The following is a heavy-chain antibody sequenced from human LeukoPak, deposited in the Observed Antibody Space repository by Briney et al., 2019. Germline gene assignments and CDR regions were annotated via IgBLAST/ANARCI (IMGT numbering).Heavy chain of an antibody. D-gene: IGHD6-19*01. Sequence: PGRSLRLSCAASGFTFSSYDMHWVRQAPGKGLEWVAVIWCDGSIKYYADSVKGRFTISRDNSRNTLFLQMNSLRAEDTAVYYCASAAGPFDNWGQGTLVTVSS. CDR2: IWCDGSIK. V-gene: IGHV3-33*01. J-gene: IGHJ4*02. CDR1: GFTFSSYD. CDR3: ASAAGPFDN.